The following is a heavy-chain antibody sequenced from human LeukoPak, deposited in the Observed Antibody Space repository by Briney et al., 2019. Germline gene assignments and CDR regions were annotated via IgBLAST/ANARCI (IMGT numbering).Heavy chain of an antibody. J-gene: IGHJ4*02. CDR1: GFTFGSYG. Sequence: PGGSLRLSCAASGFTFGSYGMHWVRQAPGKGLEWVAIIWSDGSTKYYVGSVKGRFTISRDSSKSTLYLQMNSLRAEDTAVYYCARDAATSVGMPHYWGQGTVVTVSS. V-gene: IGHV3-33*08. D-gene: IGHD2-2*01. CDR3: ARDAATSVGMPHY. CDR2: IWSDGSTK.